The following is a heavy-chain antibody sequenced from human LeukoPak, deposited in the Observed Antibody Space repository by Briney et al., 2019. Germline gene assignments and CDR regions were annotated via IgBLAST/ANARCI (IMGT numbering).Heavy chain of an antibody. CDR2: IYTSGST. Sequence: PSETLSLTCAVYGGSFSGYYWSWIRQPAGKGLEWIGHIYTSGSTNYNPSLKSRVTTSVDTSKNQFSLKLSSVTAADTAVYYCARFPHDAFDIWGQGTMVTVSS. V-gene: IGHV4-59*10. CDR3: ARFPHDAFDI. CDR1: GGSFSGYY. J-gene: IGHJ3*02.